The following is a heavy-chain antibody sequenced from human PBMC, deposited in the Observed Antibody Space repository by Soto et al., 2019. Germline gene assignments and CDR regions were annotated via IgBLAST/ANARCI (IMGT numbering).Heavy chain of an antibody. CDR1: GYTFTSYG. CDR3: ARDCSCVSCYSSWVVVLYYYGMDV. J-gene: IGHJ6*02. V-gene: IGHV1-18*04. D-gene: IGHD2-15*01. CDR2: ISAYNGNT. Sequence: QVQLVQSGAAVKKPGASVKVSCKASGYTFTSYGISWVRQAPGQGLEWMGWISAYNGNTNYAQKLPGRVTMTTDTSTSTAYMELRSLRSDDTAVYYCARDCSCVSCYSSWVVVLYYYGMDVWGQGTTVTVSS.